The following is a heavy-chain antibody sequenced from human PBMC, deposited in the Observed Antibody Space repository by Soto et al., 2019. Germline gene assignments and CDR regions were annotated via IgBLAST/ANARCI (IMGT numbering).Heavy chain of an antibody. D-gene: IGHD3-10*01. V-gene: IGHV4-4*02. CDR3: ATDPSRGFPDF. J-gene: IGHJ4*02. CDR1: GVSIDSANW. Sequence: QVQLQESGPGLVKPSGTLSLTCSVSGVSIDSANWWTWVRQPPGKGLEWIGEVYHTGNTNYQPSFKCRVTISVDKSKKQYSLKLNSLTAADTAVYYCATDPSRGFPDFWGQGTLVTVSP. CDR2: VYHTGNT.